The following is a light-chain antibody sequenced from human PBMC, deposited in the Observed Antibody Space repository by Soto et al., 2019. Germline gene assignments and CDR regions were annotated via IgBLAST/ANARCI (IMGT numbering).Light chain of an antibody. CDR2: GAS. J-gene: IGKJ2*01. V-gene: IGKV3-15*01. CDR3: QQYNVWYT. CDR1: QSVNTD. Sequence: EIVMTQSPVTLSVSPGESATLSCRASQSVNTDLAWYQQKPGQAPRLLIDGASTRATGIPARISGGGSGTEFTLTISSLQSEDFAIYCCQQYNVWYTFGQGTKLEIK.